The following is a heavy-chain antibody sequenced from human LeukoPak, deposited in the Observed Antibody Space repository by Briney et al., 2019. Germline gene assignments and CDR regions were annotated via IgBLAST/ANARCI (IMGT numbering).Heavy chain of an antibody. CDR1: GFTFSGSA. Sequence: GGSLKLSCAASGFTFSGSAMHWVRQASGKGLEWVGRIRSKANSYATAYAASVKGRFTISRDDSKNTAYLQMNSLKTEDTAVYYCTRPGVARGVIMVTDDYWGQGTLVTVSS. CDR2: IRSKANSYAT. CDR3: TRPGVARGVIMVTDDY. D-gene: IGHD3-10*01. J-gene: IGHJ4*02. V-gene: IGHV3-73*01.